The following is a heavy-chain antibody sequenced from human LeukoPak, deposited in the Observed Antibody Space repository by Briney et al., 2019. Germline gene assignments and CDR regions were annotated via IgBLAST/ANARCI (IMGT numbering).Heavy chain of an antibody. D-gene: IGHD6-19*01. J-gene: IGHJ4*02. Sequence: QPGGSLRLSCAASGFTFSSYAMSWVRPAPGKGLEWVSAISGSGGSTYYADSVKGRFTISRDNAKNSLYLQMNSLRAEETAVYYCSRGKLAVAGSYWGQGTLVTVSS. CDR2: ISGSGGST. CDR1: GFTFSSYA. V-gene: IGHV3-23*01. CDR3: SRGKLAVAGSY.